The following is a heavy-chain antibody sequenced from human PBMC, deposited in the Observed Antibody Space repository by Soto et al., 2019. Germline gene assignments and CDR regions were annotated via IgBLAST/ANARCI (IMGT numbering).Heavy chain of an antibody. D-gene: IGHD1-26*01. Sequence: VQLVESGGGLVKPGGSLRLSCAASGFTFSNAWMSWVRQAPGKGLEWVGHIKSKPGGGTTAYAAPVKGRFTISRDDSQYTLYLQMTSLKTEDTALYYWTTDSPSGSLDDWGQGTLVSVAS. CDR3: TTDSPSGSLDD. J-gene: IGHJ4*02. V-gene: IGHV3-15*01. CDR2: IKSKPGGGTT. CDR1: GFTFSNAW.